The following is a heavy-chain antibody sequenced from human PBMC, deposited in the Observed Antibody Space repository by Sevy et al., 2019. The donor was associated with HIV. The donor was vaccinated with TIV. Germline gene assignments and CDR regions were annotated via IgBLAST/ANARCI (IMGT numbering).Heavy chain of an antibody. CDR3: ARDGSNCSGGSCYSKPYYYGMDV. Sequence: ASVKVSCKASGYTFTCYGISWVRQAPGQGLEWMGWISAYNGNTNYAQRLQGRVTMTTDTSTSTAYMELRSLRSDDTAVYYCARDGSNCSGGSCYSKPYYYGMDVWGQGTTVTVSS. CDR2: ISAYNGNT. CDR1: GYTFTCYG. J-gene: IGHJ6*02. D-gene: IGHD2-15*01. V-gene: IGHV1-18*01.